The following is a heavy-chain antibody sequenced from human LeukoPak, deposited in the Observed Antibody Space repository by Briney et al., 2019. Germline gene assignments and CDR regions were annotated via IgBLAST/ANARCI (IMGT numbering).Heavy chain of an antibody. V-gene: IGHV4-39*01. CDR3: ARQRCSSTSCRYYYYYMDV. D-gene: IGHD2-2*01. J-gene: IGHJ6*03. Sequence: SETLFLTCTVSGGSISSSCYYWGWIRQPPGKGLEWIGSIHYSGNTYYNPSLKRRVTISVDTSKNPFSLKLTSVTAADTAVYYCARQRCSSTSCRYYYYYMDVWGKGTTVTVSS. CDR2: IHYSGNT. CDR1: GGSISSSCYY.